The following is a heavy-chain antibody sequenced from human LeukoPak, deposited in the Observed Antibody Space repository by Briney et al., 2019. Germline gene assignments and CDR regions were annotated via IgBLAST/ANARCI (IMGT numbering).Heavy chain of an antibody. CDR2: IRYDGSNK. V-gene: IGHV3-30*02. J-gene: IGHJ4*02. CDR3: AKDRAWNYYDSSGPFDY. D-gene: IGHD3-22*01. Sequence: GGSLRLSCAASGFTFSSYGMHWVRQAPGKGLEWVAFIRYDGSNKYDADSVKGRFTISRDNSKNTLYLQMNSLRAEDTAVYYCAKDRAWNYYDSSGPFDYWGQGTLVTVSS. CDR1: GFTFSSYG.